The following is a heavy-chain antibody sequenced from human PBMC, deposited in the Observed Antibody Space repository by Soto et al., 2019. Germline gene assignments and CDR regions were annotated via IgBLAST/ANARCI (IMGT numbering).Heavy chain of an antibody. D-gene: IGHD3-3*02. Sequence: ASVKVSCKASGYTFTSYAMHWVRQAPGQRLEWMGWINAGNGNTKYSQKFQGRVTITRDTSASTAYMELSSLRSEDTAVYYCARGGSIFGIYYFDYWGQGTLVTVSS. J-gene: IGHJ4*02. CDR2: INAGNGNT. CDR3: ARGGSIFGIYYFDY. V-gene: IGHV1-3*01. CDR1: GYTFTSYA.